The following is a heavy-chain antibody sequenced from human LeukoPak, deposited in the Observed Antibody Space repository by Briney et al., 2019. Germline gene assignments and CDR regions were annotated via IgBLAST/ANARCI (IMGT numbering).Heavy chain of an antibody. V-gene: IGHV3-9*03. Sequence: GGSLRLSCAASGFTFSSYAMSWVRQAPGKGLEWVSGISWNSGSIGYGDSVKGRFTTTRDNAKNSLYLQMNSLRAEDMALYYCAKGSSSGWYGDYFDNWGQGTLVTVSS. CDR1: GFTFSSYA. J-gene: IGHJ4*02. CDR3: AKGSSSGWYGDYFDN. CDR2: ISWNSGSI. D-gene: IGHD6-19*01.